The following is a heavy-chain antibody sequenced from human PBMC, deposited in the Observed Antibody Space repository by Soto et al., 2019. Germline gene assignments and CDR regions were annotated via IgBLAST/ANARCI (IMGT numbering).Heavy chain of an antibody. CDR1: GFIFSDYE. D-gene: IGHD2-8*02. Sequence: PGGSLTLSCAASGFIFSDYEVDWVRQAPGRGPEWISYISDGGTTIYYAASVKGRFTISRDDAKKSLYLHMNNLRVDDTDIYFCVKEYCTGGTCFDAFDLWGQGTVVTVSS. CDR3: VKEYCTGGTCFDAFDL. CDR2: ISDGGTTI. V-gene: IGHV3-48*03. J-gene: IGHJ3*01.